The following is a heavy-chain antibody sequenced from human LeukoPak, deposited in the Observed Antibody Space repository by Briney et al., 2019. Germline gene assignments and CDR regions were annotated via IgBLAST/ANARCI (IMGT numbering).Heavy chain of an antibody. Sequence: PSETLSLTCVVSGGSISSSNWWSWVRQPPGKGLEWIGEIYHSGSTNYNPSLKSRVTISVDTSKNQFSLKLSSVTAADTAVYYCAREAYSSGYYRKRNRFDPWGQGTLVTVSS. CDR1: GGSISSSNW. CDR3: AREAYSSGYYRKRNRFDP. V-gene: IGHV4-4*02. J-gene: IGHJ5*02. D-gene: IGHD3-22*01. CDR2: IYHSGST.